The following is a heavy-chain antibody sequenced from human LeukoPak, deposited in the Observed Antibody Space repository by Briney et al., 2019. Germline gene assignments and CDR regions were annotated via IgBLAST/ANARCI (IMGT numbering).Heavy chain of an antibody. Sequence: GESLKISCKASGYSFTTHWIGWVRQMPGKDLEWMGIIYPDDSDTKYSPSFQGQVTISADKSISTAFLQWSSLKASDTAMYYCASATGSYSYFDYWGQGTLVTVSS. V-gene: IGHV5-51*01. CDR2: IYPDDSDT. CDR3: ASATGSYSYFDY. CDR1: GYSFTTHW. J-gene: IGHJ4*02. D-gene: IGHD1-26*01.